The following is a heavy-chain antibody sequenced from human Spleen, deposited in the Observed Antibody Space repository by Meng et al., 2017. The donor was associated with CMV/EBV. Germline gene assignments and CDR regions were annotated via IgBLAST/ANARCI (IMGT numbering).Heavy chain of an antibody. CDR2: ISSNGGST. CDR1: GFTFSSYA. D-gene: IGHD1-20*01. Sequence: GESLKISCAASGFTFSSYAMHWVRQAPGRRLEYVSAISSNGGSTYYADSVKGRFTISRDNSKKTLYLQMGSLRAEDMAVYYCATGIYRGITGTHFDYWGQGTLVTVSS. V-gene: IGHV3-64*02. CDR3: ATGIYRGITGTHFDY. J-gene: IGHJ4*02.